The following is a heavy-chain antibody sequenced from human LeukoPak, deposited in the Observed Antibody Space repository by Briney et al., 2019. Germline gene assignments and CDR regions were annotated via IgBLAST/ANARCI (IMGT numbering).Heavy chain of an antibody. Sequence: ASVKVSCKDSGYSFSSYGISWVRQAPGPGLEWMTWISDNNGNTDVAKNFHGRVTMTTDTSTTTVYMELSRLRSDDTAVYYCAIGMPYYYILTGSDPFDIWGQGTMVTVSS. J-gene: IGHJ3*02. CDR2: ISDNNGNT. CDR1: GYSFSSYG. D-gene: IGHD3-9*01. V-gene: IGHV1-18*01. CDR3: AIGMPYYYILTGSDPFDI.